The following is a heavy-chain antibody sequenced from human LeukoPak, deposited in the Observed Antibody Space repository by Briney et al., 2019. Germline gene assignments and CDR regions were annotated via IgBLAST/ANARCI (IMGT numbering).Heavy chain of an antibody. CDR3: AKDLSRSSSSPQGYYYYGMDV. Sequence: GRSLRLSCAASGFTFSSYGMHWVRQAPGKGLEWVAVISYDGSNKYYADSVKGRFTISRDNSKNTLYLQMNSLRAEDTAVYYCAKDLSRSSSSPQGYYYYGMDVWGQGTTVTVSS. CDR2: ISYDGSNK. J-gene: IGHJ6*02. CDR1: GFTFSSYG. D-gene: IGHD6-6*01. V-gene: IGHV3-30*18.